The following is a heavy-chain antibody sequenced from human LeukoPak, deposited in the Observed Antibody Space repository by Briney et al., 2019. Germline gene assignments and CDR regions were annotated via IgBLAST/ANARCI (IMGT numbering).Heavy chain of an antibody. CDR1: GFNFSGHS. D-gene: IGHD6-13*01. CDR3: ARETILAVAGDF. CDR2: IKSNGDTI. V-gene: IGHV3-48*01. Sequence: PGGSLRLSCAASGFNFSGHSMNWVRQAPGKGLEWVSYIKSNGDTIHYADSVKGRFTISRDNAKNSLYLQMNSLRADDTAVYYCARETILAVAGDFCSQGTLVNVSS. J-gene: IGHJ4*02.